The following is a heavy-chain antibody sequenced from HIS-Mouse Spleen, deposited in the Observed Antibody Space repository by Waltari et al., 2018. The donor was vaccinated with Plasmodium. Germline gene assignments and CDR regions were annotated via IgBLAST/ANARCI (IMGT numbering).Heavy chain of an antibody. Sequence: QLQLQESGPGLVKPSETLSLTCTVSGGSISSSSSYWVLIRQPPGKGLEWIGSIYYSGSTYYNPSLKSRVTISVDTSKNQFSLKLSSVTAADTAVYYCARDRITGTSYFDYWGQGTLVTVSS. V-gene: IGHV4-39*07. J-gene: IGHJ4*02. D-gene: IGHD1-7*01. CDR1: GGSISSSSSY. CDR3: ARDRITGTSYFDY. CDR2: IYYSGST.